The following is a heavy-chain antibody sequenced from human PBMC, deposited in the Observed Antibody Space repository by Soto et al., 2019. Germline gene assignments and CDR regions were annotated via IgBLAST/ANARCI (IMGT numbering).Heavy chain of an antibody. CDR3: ARAGGPLDL. CDR1: GFTFSSYS. CDR2: ISSSSSTI. J-gene: IGHJ2*01. Sequence: EVQLVESGGGLVQPGGSLRLSCAASGFTFSSYSMNWVRQAPGKGLEWVSYISSSSSTIYYADSVKGRFTISRDNAKNSLFLQMNSLCYLSTAAYFCARAGGPLDLWGRGTLVTVSS. V-gene: IGHV3-48*02.